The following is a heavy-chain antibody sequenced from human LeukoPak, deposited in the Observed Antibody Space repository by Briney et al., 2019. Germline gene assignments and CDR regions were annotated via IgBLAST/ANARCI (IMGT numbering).Heavy chain of an antibody. Sequence: ASVKVSCRASGGTFSSYAISWVRQAPGQGLEWMGGIIPIFGTANYAQKFQGRVTITTDESTSTAYMELSSLRSEDTAVYYCARGPERWLQLRCWFDPWGQGTLVTVSS. CDR2: IIPIFGTA. V-gene: IGHV1-69*05. CDR3: ARGPERWLQLRCWFDP. D-gene: IGHD5-24*01. CDR1: GGTFSSYA. J-gene: IGHJ5*02.